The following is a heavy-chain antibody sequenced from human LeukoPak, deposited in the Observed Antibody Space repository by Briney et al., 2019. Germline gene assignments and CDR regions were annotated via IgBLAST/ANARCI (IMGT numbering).Heavy chain of an antibody. V-gene: IGHV1-18*01. D-gene: IGHD2-15*01. J-gene: IGHJ4*02. CDR2: ISAYNGNT. Sequence: ASVKVSCKASGYTFTSYGISWVRQAPGQGLEWMGWISAYNGNTNYPQKLQGRVTMTTDTSTSTAYMELRSLRSDDTAVYYCARDYGGAPDIVVVVAVDYWGQGTLVTVSS. CDR3: ARDYGGAPDIVVVVAVDY. CDR1: GYTFTSYG.